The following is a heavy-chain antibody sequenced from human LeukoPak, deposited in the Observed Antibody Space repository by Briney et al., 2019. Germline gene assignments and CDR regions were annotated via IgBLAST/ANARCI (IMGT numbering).Heavy chain of an antibody. V-gene: IGHV1-18*01. J-gene: IGHJ4*02. Sequence: ASVKVSCKSSGYXFTTYGITWVRQAPGQGLEWMGWISAYNGDTNYAQKLQGRVTMTTDTSTSTAYMELRSLRSDDTAVYYCARDPSYGDYVGFAYWGQGTLVTVSS. CDR2: ISAYNGDT. CDR3: ARDPSYGDYVGFAY. CDR1: GYXFTTYG. D-gene: IGHD4-17*01.